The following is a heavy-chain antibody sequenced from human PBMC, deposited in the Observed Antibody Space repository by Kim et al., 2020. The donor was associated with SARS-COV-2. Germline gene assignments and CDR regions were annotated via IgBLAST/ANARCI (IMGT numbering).Heavy chain of an antibody. CDR3: ARDLMRSYGMGRGELSPPGGMDV. V-gene: IGHV3-48*02. D-gene: IGHD3-16*02. J-gene: IGHJ6*02. CDR2: ISSSSSTI. Sequence: GGSLRLSCAASGFTFSSYSMNWVRQAPGKGLEWVSYISSSSSTIYYADSVKGRFTISRDNAKNSLYLQMNSLRDEDTAVYYCARDLMRSYGMGRGELSPPGGMDVWGQGTTVTVSS. CDR1: GFTFSSYS.